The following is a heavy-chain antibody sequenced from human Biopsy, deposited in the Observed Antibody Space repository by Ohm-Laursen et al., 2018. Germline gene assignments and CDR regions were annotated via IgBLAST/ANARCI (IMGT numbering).Heavy chain of an antibody. CDR3: STGGGDFYYNGMDV. CDR1: GFTFGDAW. J-gene: IGHJ6*02. Sequence: SLRLSCAASGFTFGDAWMSWIRQAPGKGLEWVGRIKSKFDGETTDYAAPVKGRFIISRDDSKSTLFLQMNSLKVEDTGFYFCSTGGGDFYYNGMDVWGQGTTVTVSS. CDR2: IKSKFDGETT. V-gene: IGHV3-15*01. D-gene: IGHD3-16*01.